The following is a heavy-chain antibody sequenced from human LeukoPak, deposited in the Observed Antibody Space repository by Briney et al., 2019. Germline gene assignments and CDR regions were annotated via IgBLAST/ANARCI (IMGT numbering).Heavy chain of an antibody. V-gene: IGHV3-23*01. D-gene: IGHD3-22*01. CDR2: ISGSGGTT. Sequence: GGSLRLSCAASGFTFSSYGMNWVRQAPGKGLEWVSGISGSGGTTYYGDSVKGRFTISRDNSKNSLSLQVSSLRAEDTAVYYCAKTNGYYSDWGQGTLVTVSS. CDR3: AKTNGYYSD. CDR1: GFTFSSYG. J-gene: IGHJ4*02.